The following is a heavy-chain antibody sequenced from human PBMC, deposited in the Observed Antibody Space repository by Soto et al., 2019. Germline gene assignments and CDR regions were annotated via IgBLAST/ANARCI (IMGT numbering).Heavy chain of an antibody. J-gene: IGHJ4*02. CDR3: AHSAGLQGNWDGGYFDY. CDR1: GFSLSTSGVG. D-gene: IGHD1-1*01. CDR2: IYWDDDK. V-gene: IGHV2-5*02. Sequence: QITLKESGPTRVKPTQTLTLTCTFSGFSLSTSGVGVGWIRQPPGKALEWLAFIYWDDDKRYSPSLKSRLTITKDTSNKHVVLTMTHIDPVDTASYYCAHSAGLQGNWDGGYFDYWGLGALVTVSS.